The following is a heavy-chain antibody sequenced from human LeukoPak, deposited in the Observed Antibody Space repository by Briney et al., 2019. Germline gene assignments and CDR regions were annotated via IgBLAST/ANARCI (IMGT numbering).Heavy chain of an antibody. CDR2: INHSGST. CDR1: GGSFSGYY. Sequence: PSETLSLTCAVYGGSFSGYYWSWIRQPPGKGLGWIGEINHSGSTNYNPSLKSRVTISVDTSKNQFSLKLSSVTAADTAVYYCARGWLVDYWGQGTLVTVSS. CDR3: ARGWLVDY. V-gene: IGHV4-34*01. J-gene: IGHJ4*02. D-gene: IGHD5-12*01.